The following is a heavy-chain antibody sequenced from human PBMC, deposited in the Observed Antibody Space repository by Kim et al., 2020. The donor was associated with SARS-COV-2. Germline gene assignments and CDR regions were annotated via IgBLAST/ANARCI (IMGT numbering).Heavy chain of an antibody. D-gene: IGHD5-12*01. Sequence: PSLKSRVTISVDTSKNQFSLKLSSVTAADTAVYYCARWVQGYDEAPYFDYWGQGTLVTVSS. CDR3: ARWVQGYDEAPYFDY. V-gene: IGHV4-39*01. J-gene: IGHJ4*02.